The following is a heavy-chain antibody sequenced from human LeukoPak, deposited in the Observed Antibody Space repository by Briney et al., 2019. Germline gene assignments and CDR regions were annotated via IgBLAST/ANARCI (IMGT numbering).Heavy chain of an antibody. Sequence: SETLSLTCAVYGGSFSGYYWSWIPQPPGKGLEWIGEINHSGSTNYNPSLKSRVTISVDTSKNQISLKLSSVTAADTAVYYCASHGPVAAVIDYWGQGTLVTVSS. CDR2: INHSGST. CDR3: ASHGPVAAVIDY. CDR1: GGSFSGYY. V-gene: IGHV4-34*01. D-gene: IGHD6-13*01. J-gene: IGHJ4*02.